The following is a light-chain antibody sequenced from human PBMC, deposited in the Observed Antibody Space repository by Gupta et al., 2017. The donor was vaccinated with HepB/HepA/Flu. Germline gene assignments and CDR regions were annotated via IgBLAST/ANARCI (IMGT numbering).Light chain of an antibody. CDR3: SSYTTTTTVV. J-gene: IGLJ2*01. CDR1: SSDVGGYNY. Sequence: QSALTQPASVSGSPGPSITISCTGTSSDVGGYNYVSWYQQHPGKVPKLMIYDVSNRPSGVSNRFSGSKSGNTASLTLSGLQAEDEADYYCSSYTTTTTVVFGGGTKLTVL. CDR2: DVS. V-gene: IGLV2-14*03.